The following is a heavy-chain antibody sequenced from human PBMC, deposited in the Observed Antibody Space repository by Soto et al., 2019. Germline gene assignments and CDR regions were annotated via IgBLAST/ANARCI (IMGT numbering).Heavy chain of an antibody. CDR1: GFTFSSYG. Sequence: QVQLVESGGGVVQPGRSLRLSCAASGFTFSSYGMHWVRQAPGKGLEWVAVIWYDGSNKYYADSVKGRFTISRDNSKNTLYLQMNSLRAEDTAVYYCARVFNTGSSSWYWNYYYYGMDVWGQGTTVTVSS. J-gene: IGHJ6*02. D-gene: IGHD6-13*01. CDR2: IWYDGSNK. CDR3: ARVFNTGSSSWYWNYYYYGMDV. V-gene: IGHV3-33*01.